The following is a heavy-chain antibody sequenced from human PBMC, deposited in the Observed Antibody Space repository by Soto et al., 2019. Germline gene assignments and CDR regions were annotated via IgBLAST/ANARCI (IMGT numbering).Heavy chain of an antibody. J-gene: IGHJ6*02. CDR3: AGYSSQYYYYYYGMAV. Sequence: PSETLSLTCTVSGGSISSYYWSWIRQPPGKGLEWIGYIYYSGSTNYNPSLKSRVTISVDTSKNQFSLKLSSVTAADTAVYYCAGYSSQYYYYYYGMAVWGQGTTVTVSS. V-gene: IGHV4-59*01. CDR2: IYYSGST. CDR1: GGSISSYY. D-gene: IGHD6-13*01.